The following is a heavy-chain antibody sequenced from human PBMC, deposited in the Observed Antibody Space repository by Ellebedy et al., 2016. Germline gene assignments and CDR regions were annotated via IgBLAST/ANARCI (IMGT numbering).Heavy chain of an antibody. Sequence: GGSLRLSCTASGFTFSNYWMSWVRQAPGKGLEWVSLIYSAASTYYADSVKGRFTISRDNSKNMLYLQMNSLRADDTAVYFCARGVPFTAMAFDYWGQGTLVTVSS. CDR3: ARGVPFTAMAFDY. V-gene: IGHV3-66*01. J-gene: IGHJ4*02. CDR2: IYSAAST. CDR1: GFTFSNYW. D-gene: IGHD5-18*01.